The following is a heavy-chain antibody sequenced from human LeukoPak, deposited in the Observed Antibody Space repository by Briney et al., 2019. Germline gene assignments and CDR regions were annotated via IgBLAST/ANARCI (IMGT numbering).Heavy chain of an antibody. CDR3: ARVGGYYYDSSGYDY. J-gene: IGHJ4*02. CDR1: GYSISSGYY. Sequence: KASETLSLTCAVSGYSISSGYYWGWIRQPPGKGLEWIGSIYHSGSTYYNPSLKSRVTISVDTSKNQFSLKLSSVTAADTAVYYCARVGGYYYDSSGYDYWGQGTLVTVSS. D-gene: IGHD3-22*01. CDR2: IYHSGST. V-gene: IGHV4-38-2*01.